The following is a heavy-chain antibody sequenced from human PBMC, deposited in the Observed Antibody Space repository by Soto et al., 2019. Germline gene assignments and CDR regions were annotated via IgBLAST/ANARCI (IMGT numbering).Heavy chain of an antibody. CDR3: ARTRGDSSGYYPYYYYYYGMDV. Sequence: GGSLRLSCAASGFTFSDYYMSWIRQAPGKGLEWVSYISSSGSTIYYADSVKGRFTISRDNAKNSLYLQMNSLRAEDTAVYYCARTRGDSSGYYPYYYYYYGMDVWGQGTTVTVSS. J-gene: IGHJ6*02. CDR2: ISSSGSTI. V-gene: IGHV3-11*01. CDR1: GFTFSDYY. D-gene: IGHD3-22*01.